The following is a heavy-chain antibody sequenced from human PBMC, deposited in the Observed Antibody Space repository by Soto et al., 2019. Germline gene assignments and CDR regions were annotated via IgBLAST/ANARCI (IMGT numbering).Heavy chain of an antibody. J-gene: IGHJ4*02. CDR3: ARDHLYSSGWYDVDYFDY. D-gene: IGHD6-19*01. V-gene: IGHV3-7*05. CDR1: GFTFSSYW. Sequence: GGSLRLSCAASGFTFSSYWMSWVRQAPGKGLEWVANIKQDGSEKYYVDSVKGRFTISRDNAKNSLYLQMNSLRAEDTAVYYCARDHLYSSGWYDVDYFDYWGQGTLVTVSS. CDR2: IKQDGSEK.